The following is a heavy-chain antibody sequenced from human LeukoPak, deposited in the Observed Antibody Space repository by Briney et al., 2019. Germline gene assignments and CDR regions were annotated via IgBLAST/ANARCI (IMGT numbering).Heavy chain of an antibody. CDR1: GFTFSSYS. D-gene: IGHD3-10*01. CDR3: ARDRGGMVRGVITYYYYYGMDV. J-gene: IGHJ6*04. Sequence: GGSLRLSCAASGFTFSSYSMNWVRQAPGKGLEWASSISSSSSYIYYADSVKGRFTISRDNAKNSLYLQMNSLRAEDTAVYYCARDRGGMVRGVITYYYYYGMDVWGKGTTVTVPS. V-gene: IGHV3-21*01. CDR2: ISSSSSYI.